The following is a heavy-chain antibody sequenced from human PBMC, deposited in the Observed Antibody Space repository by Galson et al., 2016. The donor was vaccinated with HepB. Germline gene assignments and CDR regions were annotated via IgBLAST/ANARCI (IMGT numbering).Heavy chain of an antibody. CDR1: GFTFGTYT. D-gene: IGHD6-25*01. Sequence: LRLSCAASGFTFGTYTMHWIRQAPGEGLQWVSLITGDRANAYYADSVKGRFTISRDNSKNTLFLQMNSLRPEDTAVYYCARRRAPGRMAAGFDYWGQGTL. V-gene: IGHV3-43*01. CDR2: ITGDRANA. J-gene: IGHJ4*02. CDR3: ARRRAPGRMAAGFDY.